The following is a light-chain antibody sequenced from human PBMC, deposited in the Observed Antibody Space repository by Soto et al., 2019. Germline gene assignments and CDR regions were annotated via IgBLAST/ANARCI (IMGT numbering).Light chain of an antibody. V-gene: IGLV2-14*01. Sequence: QSALTQPASVSGSPGQSITISCTGTSSDVGGYHYVSWYQQHPGKAPKLMIYDVSNRPSGVSNRFSGSKSGNTASLTISGLQAEDDDDYYCSSFTSSTTPVFGGGTKRTVL. CDR2: DVS. CDR1: SSDVGGYHY. J-gene: IGLJ2*01. CDR3: SSFTSSTTPV.